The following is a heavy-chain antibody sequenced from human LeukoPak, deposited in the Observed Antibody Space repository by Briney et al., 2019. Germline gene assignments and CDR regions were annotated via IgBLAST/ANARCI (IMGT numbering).Heavy chain of an antibody. CDR3: ARAGFYYYGSGIDGLDV. CDR1: GFTFSSYW. Sequence: PGGSLRLSCAASGFTFSSYWMSWVRQAPGKGLEWVANIKQDGSEKYYVDSVKGRFTISRDNAQNSLYLQMNSLRAEDTAVYYCARAGFYYYGSGIDGLDVWGKGTTVTVSS. CDR2: IKQDGSEK. V-gene: IGHV3-7*03. J-gene: IGHJ6*04. D-gene: IGHD3-10*01.